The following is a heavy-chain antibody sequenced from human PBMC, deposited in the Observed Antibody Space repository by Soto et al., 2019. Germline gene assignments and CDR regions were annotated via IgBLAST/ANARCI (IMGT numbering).Heavy chain of an antibody. V-gene: IGHV1-8*02. J-gene: IGHJ6*02. CDR2: MNPINGAT. CDR1: GYYFTAYD. D-gene: IGHD6-13*01. Sequence: ASVKVSCKASGYYFTAYDINWVRQASGQGLEWMGWMNPINGATGSARRFQGRVSMTRNTATATAYLELTSLRSDDSAVYYCGRGPSPRAPAGGTPYYYAIDVWGQGAMVTVSS. CDR3: GRGPSPRAPAGGTPYYYAIDV.